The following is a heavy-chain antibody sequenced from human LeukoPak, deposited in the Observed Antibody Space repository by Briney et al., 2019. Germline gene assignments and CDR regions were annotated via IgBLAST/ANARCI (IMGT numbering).Heavy chain of an antibody. CDR1: GGSISSYY. CDR2: IYYSGST. J-gene: IGHJ4*02. Sequence: SETLSLTCTVSGGSISSYYWSWIRQPPGKGLEWIGYIYYSGSTNYNPSLKSRVTISVDTSKNQFSLELSSVTAADTAVYYCARVPVAGTHPDYWGQGTLVTVSS. D-gene: IGHD6-19*01. CDR3: ARVPVAGTHPDY. V-gene: IGHV4-59*01.